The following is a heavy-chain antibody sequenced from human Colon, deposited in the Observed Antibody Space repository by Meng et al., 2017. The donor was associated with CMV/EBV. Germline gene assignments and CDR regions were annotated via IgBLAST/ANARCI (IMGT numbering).Heavy chain of an antibody. CDR1: GFTFTDAW. D-gene: IGHD4-11*01. J-gene: IGHJ4*02. Sequence: GESLKISCAVSGFTFTDAWINWVRQTPGKGLEWVGRSRSKSEKWRIEYAVPVRGSFIISRDNSRSMVFLQMYSLTTEDTGVYYCAPDVLQPLAQIDYWGPGTLVTVSS. CDR3: APDVLQPLAQIDY. V-gene: IGHV3-15*05. CDR2: SRSKSEKWRI.